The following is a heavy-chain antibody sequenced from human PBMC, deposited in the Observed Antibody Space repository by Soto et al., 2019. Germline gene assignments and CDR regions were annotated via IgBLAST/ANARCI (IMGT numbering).Heavy chain of an antibody. CDR1: GGSIISGGSY. CDR3: ARADLTGYYGFDV. V-gene: IGHV4-31*03. Sequence: QVQLQESGPGLVKPSQTVSLTCSVSGGSIISGGSYWNWIRQRPGQGLEWIGYIYDSENTYNNPYLKGRVFLSIATSKNQFSLKLTAVTAADTDVYYCARADLTGYYGFDVWGQGTTVNVS. J-gene: IGHJ6*02. CDR2: IYDSENT.